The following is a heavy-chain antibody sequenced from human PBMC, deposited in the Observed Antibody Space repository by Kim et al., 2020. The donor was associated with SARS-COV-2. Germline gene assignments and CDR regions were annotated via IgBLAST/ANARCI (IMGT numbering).Heavy chain of an antibody. D-gene: IGHD6-19*01. J-gene: IGHJ2*01. Sequence: ASVKVSCKASGYTFTSYAMHWVRQAPGQRLEWMGWINAGNGNTKYSQKFQGRVTITRDTSASTAYMELSSLRSEDTAVYYCARVSSAEAVAHMRSAYSSGAPYWYFDLWGRGTLVTVSS. CDR1: GYTFTSYA. V-gene: IGHV1-3*01. CDR2: INAGNGNT. CDR3: ARVSSAEAVAHMRSAYSSGAPYWYFDL.